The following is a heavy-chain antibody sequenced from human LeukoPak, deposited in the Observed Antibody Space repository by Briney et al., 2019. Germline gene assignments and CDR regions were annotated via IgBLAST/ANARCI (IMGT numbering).Heavy chain of an antibody. CDR3: ARLRYCTNGVCP. V-gene: IGHV4-34*01. CDR1: GGSFSGYY. D-gene: IGHD2-8*01. J-gene: IGHJ5*02. CDR2: INHSGST. Sequence: KSSETLSLTCAVYGGSFSGYYWSWIRQPPGKGLEWIGEINHSGSTNYNPSLKSRVTISVDTSKKQFSLKLSSVTAADTAVYYCARLRYCTNGVCPWGQGTLVTVSS.